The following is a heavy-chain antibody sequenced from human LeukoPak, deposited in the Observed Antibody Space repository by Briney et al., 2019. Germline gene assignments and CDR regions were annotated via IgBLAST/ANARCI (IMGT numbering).Heavy chain of an antibody. D-gene: IGHD4-17*01. CDR1: GGSISSYY. J-gene: IGHJ6*02. V-gene: IGHV4-59*01. CDR2: IYYSGST. CDR3: ARDSLKPTVTTDYYYYYGMDV. Sequence: SETLSLTCTVSGGSISSYYWSWIRQPPGKGLEWIGYIYYSGSTNYNPSLKSRVTISVDTSKNQSSLKLSSVTAADTAVYYCARDSLKPTVTTDYYYYYGMDVWGQGTTVTVSS.